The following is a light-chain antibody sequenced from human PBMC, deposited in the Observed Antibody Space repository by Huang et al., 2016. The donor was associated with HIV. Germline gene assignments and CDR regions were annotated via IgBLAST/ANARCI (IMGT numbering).Light chain of an antibody. CDR1: QSVGTY. Sequence: EIVMTQSPGTLSVSPGARASLSCRASQSVGTYLAWYQQKPGPAPRLLIYGASTRASGVPARFTGSGSGTEFTLTISSLQSEDFAVYYCQEYNDWPITFGPGTKVDIK. V-gene: IGKV3-15*01. CDR2: GAS. CDR3: QEYNDWPIT. J-gene: IGKJ3*01.